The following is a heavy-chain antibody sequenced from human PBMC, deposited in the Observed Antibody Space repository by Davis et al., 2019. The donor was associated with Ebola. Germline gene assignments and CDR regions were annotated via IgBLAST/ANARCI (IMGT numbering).Heavy chain of an antibody. CDR3: ARGWLRTGLDI. J-gene: IGHJ3*02. V-gene: IGHV6-1*01. CDR1: GDRVSVTAG. D-gene: IGHD5-24*01. Sequence: HSQTLSLTCAIPGDRVSVTAGWNWLRQSPSSGLEWLGRTYYNSKWYHDYAISVKSRITVNPDTSKNQLSLQLNSGTPEDTAVYYCARGWLRTGLDIWGQGTMVIVSS. CDR2: TYYNSKWYH.